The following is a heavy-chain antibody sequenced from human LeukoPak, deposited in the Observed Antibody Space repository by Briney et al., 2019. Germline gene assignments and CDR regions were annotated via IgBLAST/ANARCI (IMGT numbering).Heavy chain of an antibody. Sequence: GESLKISCKGSGYSFTSYWIGWVRQMPGKGLEWMGIIYPGDSDTRYSPSFQGQVTISADKSISTAYLHWSSLKASDTAMYYCARINSYGYIPREKVYYYMDVWGKGTTVTVSS. CDR1: GYSFTSYW. D-gene: IGHD5-18*01. CDR3: ARINSYGYIPREKVYYYMDV. V-gene: IGHV5-51*01. J-gene: IGHJ6*03. CDR2: IYPGDSDT.